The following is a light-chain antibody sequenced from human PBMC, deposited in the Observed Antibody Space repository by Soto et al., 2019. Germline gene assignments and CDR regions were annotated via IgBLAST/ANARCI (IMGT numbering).Light chain of an antibody. CDR3: LLYYGALGGHARR. Sequence: QAVVTQEPSLTVSPGGTVTLTCASNTGAVTSGYYANWFQQKPGQPPRALIFNTNNKHSWTPARFSGSLLGGKAALTLSDVQPEDEADYYYLLYYGALGGHARRFGEGTKVTVL. V-gene: IGLV7-43*01. J-gene: IGLJ3*02. CDR1: TGAVTSGYY. CDR2: NTN.